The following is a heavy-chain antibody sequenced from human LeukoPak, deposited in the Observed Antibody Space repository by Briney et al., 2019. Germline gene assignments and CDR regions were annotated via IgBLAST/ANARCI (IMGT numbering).Heavy chain of an antibody. V-gene: IGHV4-59*01. CDR3: TRGHTLIAY. CDR2: IHYSGNT. CDR1: GGSISSYY. D-gene: IGHD5-18*01. J-gene: IGHJ4*02. Sequence: SETLSLTCTVSGGSISSYYWSWIRQPPGKGLEWMRYIHYSGNTNYNPSLKSRVTISVDTSKIQFSLKLSSVTAADTAVYYCTRGHTLIAYWGQGTLVTVSS.